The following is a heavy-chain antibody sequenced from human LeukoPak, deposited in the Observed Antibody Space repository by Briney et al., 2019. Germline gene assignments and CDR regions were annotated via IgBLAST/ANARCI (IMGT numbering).Heavy chain of an antibody. J-gene: IGHJ4*02. Sequence: PGGSLRLSCAASGFTFSSYEMNWVRQAPGKGLEWVSYISSSGSTIYYADSVKGRFTISRDNAKNSVFLQMNSLRAEDTAVYYCARYLNSGPEDFWGQGNLVTVSS. D-gene: IGHD1-26*01. CDR2: ISSSGSTI. CDR1: GFTFSSYE. V-gene: IGHV3-48*03. CDR3: ARYLNSGPEDF.